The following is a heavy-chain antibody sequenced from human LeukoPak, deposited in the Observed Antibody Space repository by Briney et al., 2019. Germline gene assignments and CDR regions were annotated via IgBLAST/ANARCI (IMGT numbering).Heavy chain of an antibody. CDR1: GFTFNSYW. J-gene: IGHJ4*02. CDR3: ARVLDTGMTH. CDR2: IKQDGSEK. Sequence: GGSLRLSCAASGFTFNSYWMSWVRQAPGKGLEWVANIKQDGSEKDYVDSVKGRFTISRDNAKNSLYLQMNSLRVEDTAVYYCARVLDTGMTHWGQGTLVTVSS. V-gene: IGHV3-7*01. D-gene: IGHD5-18*01.